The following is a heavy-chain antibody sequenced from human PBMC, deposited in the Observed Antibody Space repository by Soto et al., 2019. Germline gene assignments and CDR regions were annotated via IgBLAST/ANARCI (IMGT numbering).Heavy chain of an antibody. CDR1: GGSMSSGGYY. V-gene: IGHV4-31*03. Sequence: QVQLQESGPGLVKPSQTRSLTGTVSGGSMSSGGYYWSWIRQHPGKGLEWIGYTYYSGSTYYNPSLTSRVTISVDTSKNQFSLKLSSVTAADTAVYYCARDLGEPDRDAFHIWGQGTMVTVSS. D-gene: IGHD4-17*01. CDR2: TYYSGST. J-gene: IGHJ3*02. CDR3: ARDLGEPDRDAFHI.